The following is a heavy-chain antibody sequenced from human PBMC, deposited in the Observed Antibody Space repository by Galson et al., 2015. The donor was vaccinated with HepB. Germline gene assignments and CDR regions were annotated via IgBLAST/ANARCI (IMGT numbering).Heavy chain of an antibody. CDR3: ARAWDFWSGYYDY. Sequence: SLRLSCAASGFTFSSYSMNWVRQAPGKGLEWVSSISSSSSYIYYADSVKGRFTISRDNAKNSLYLQMNSLRAEDTAVYYCARAWDFWSGYYDYWGQGTLVTVSS. J-gene: IGHJ4*02. CDR2: ISSSSSYI. V-gene: IGHV3-21*01. D-gene: IGHD3-3*01. CDR1: GFTFSSYS.